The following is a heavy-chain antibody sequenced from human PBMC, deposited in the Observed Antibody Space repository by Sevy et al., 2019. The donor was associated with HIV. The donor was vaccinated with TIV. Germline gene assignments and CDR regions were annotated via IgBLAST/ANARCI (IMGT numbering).Heavy chain of an antibody. CDR1: GFTFSSYA. D-gene: IGHD3-16*01. CDR3: ARDLGGYYFDY. J-gene: IGHJ4*02. CDR2: ISYDGSNK. Sequence: GGSLRLSCAASGFTFSSYAMHWVRQAPGKGLEWVAVISYDGSNKYYADSVKGRFTISRDNSKNTLYLQMNSLRAEDTAVYYCARDLGGYYFDYWDQGTLVTVSS. V-gene: IGHV3-30*04.